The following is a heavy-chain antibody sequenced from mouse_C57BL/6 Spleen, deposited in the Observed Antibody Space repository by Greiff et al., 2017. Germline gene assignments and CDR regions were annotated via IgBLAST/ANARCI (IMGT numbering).Heavy chain of an antibody. CDR2: ISSGGSYT. J-gene: IGHJ2*01. CDR3: ARGTAQATTFDY. CDR1: GFTFSSYG. Sequence: EVHLVESGGDLVKPGGSLKLSCAASGFTFSSYGMSWVRQTPDKRLEWVATISSGGSYTYYPDSVKGRFTISRDNAKNTLYLQMSSLKSEDTAMYYCARGTAQATTFDYWGQGTTLTVSS. V-gene: IGHV5-6*01. D-gene: IGHD3-2*02.